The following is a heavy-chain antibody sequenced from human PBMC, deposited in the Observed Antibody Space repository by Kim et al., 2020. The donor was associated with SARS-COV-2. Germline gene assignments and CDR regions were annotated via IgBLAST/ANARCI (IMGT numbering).Heavy chain of an antibody. CDR1: GFTFSSYS. CDR3: AREKDIVVVPAAMRDYYYYGMDV. Sequence: GGSLRLSCAASGFTFSSYSMNWVRQAPGKGLEWVSSISSSSSYIYYADSVKGRFTISRDNAKNSLYLQMNSLRAEDTAVYYCAREKDIVVVPAAMRDYYYYGMDVWGQGTTVTVSS. D-gene: IGHD2-2*01. CDR2: ISSSSSYI. J-gene: IGHJ6*02. V-gene: IGHV3-21*01.